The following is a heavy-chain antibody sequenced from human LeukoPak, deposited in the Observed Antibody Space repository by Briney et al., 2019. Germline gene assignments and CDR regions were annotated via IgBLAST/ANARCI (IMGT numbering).Heavy chain of an antibody. D-gene: IGHD6-13*01. CDR1: GGSISTYY. CDR2: IYTSGST. V-gene: IGHV4-4*07. Sequence: PSETLSLTCTVSGGSISTYYWSWIRQPPGKGLEWIGRIYTSGSTNYNPSLKSRVTMSVDTSKNQFSLRLTSVTAADTAVYYCARRGIAPALYFDFWGQGALVTVSS. J-gene: IGHJ4*02. CDR3: ARRGIAPALYFDF.